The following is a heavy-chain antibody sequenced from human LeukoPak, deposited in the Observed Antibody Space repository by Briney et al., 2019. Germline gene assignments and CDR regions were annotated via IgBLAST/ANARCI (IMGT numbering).Heavy chain of an antibody. CDR3: ARDGPRVVTTNWFDP. D-gene: IGHD4-23*01. CDR2: IYQSGTT. Sequence: SETLSLTCSVSGDSVTIFQYYCTWIRQTPGRGLEWIATIYQSGTTHYNPSLKSRVTISVDTSKNQFSLKLCSVTAADTAVYYCARDGPRVVTTNWFDPWGQGTLVTVSS. CDR1: GDSVTIFQYY. J-gene: IGHJ5*02. V-gene: IGHV4-38-2*02.